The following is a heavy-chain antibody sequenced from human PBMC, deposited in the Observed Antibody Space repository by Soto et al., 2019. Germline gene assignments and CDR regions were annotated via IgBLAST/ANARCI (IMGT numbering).Heavy chain of an antibody. D-gene: IGHD2-15*01. CDR2: ISGSGGST. CDR1: GFTFSSYA. CDR3: AKDRYLGYCSGGSCYSGYYYYYGMDV. J-gene: IGHJ6*02. Sequence: PGGSLRLSCAASGFTFSSYAMSWVRQAPGKGLEWVPAISGSGGSTYYADSVKGRFTISRDNSKNTLYLQMNSLRAEDTAVYYCAKDRYLGYCSGGSCYSGYYYYYGMDVWGQGTTVTVSS. V-gene: IGHV3-23*01.